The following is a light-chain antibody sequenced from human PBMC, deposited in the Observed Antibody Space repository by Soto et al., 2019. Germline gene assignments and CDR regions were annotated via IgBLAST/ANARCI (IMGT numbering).Light chain of an antibody. Sequence: MMMTQSPATLSVSPGERATLSCRASQSVSSNLAWYQQKPGQAPRLLIYGASTRATGIPARFSGSGSGTEFTLTISSLQSEDFAVYYCQQYNNWPGTFGQGTKVDIK. CDR2: GAS. J-gene: IGKJ1*01. CDR1: QSVSSN. V-gene: IGKV3-15*01. CDR3: QQYNNWPGT.